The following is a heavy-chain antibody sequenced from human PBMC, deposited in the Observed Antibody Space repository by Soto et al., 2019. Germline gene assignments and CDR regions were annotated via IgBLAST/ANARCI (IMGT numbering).Heavy chain of an antibody. V-gene: IGHV5-10-1*01. J-gene: IGHJ6*04. D-gene: IGHD2-15*01. Sequence: GESLKISCKGSGYSFTSYWISWVRQMPGKGLEWMGRIDPSDSYTNYSPSFQGHVTISADKSISTAYLQWSSLNASDTAMYFLAFYMVAYYYYGMAVWAKGTPVTASS. CDR3: AFYMVAYYYYGMAV. CDR2: IDPSDSYT. CDR1: GYSFTSYW.